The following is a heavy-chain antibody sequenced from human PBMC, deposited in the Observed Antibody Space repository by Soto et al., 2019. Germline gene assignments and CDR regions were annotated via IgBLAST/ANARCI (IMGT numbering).Heavy chain of an antibody. CDR2: ISYDGDNK. J-gene: IGHJ6*02. CDR1: GFTFSYHA. D-gene: IGHD1-1*01. V-gene: IGHV3-30-3*01. Sequence: QVQLVESGGGVVQPGRSLRLSCAASGFTFSYHALNWVRQAPGNGLEWVAVISYDGDNKYIAASVKGRFTISRDNSKTTVTLQMNSLRAEDTAMYFCARGTTTSAFSAMDVWDQGPKVIVSS. CDR3: ARGTTTSAFSAMDV.